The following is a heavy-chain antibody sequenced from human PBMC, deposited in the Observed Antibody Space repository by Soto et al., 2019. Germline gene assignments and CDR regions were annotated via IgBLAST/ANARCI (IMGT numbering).Heavy chain of an antibody. Sequence: GGSLRLSCAASGFTFNTYAMNWVRQAPGKGLEWVSSISGGGGRTYYADSVKGRFTISRDNSESTLYLQMNSLRAEDTAVYYWAKEWSSGYNPTDYWGQGTPVTVSS. CDR1: GFTFNTYA. J-gene: IGHJ4*02. D-gene: IGHD3-22*01. V-gene: IGHV3-23*01. CDR3: AKEWSSGYNPTDY. CDR2: ISGGGGRT.